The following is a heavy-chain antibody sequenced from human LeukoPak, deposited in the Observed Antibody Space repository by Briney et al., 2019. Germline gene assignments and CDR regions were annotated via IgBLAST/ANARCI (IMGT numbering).Heavy chain of an antibody. D-gene: IGHD1-26*01. CDR2: ISAYNGNT. CDR3: ARGSGSYNYPHFDY. V-gene: IGHV1-18*01. CDR1: GYTFTSYG. Sequence: RASVKVSCKASGYTFTSYGISWVRQAPGQGLEWMGWISAYNGNTNYAQKLQGRVTMTTDTSTSTAYMELRSLRSDDTAVYYCARGSGSYNYPHFDYWGQGTLVTVSS. J-gene: IGHJ4*02.